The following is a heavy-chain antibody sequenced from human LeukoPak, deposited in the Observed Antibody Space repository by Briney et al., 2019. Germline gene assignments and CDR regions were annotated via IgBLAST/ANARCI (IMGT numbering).Heavy chain of an antibody. CDR3: GRDLIGTAASWDC. V-gene: IGHV3-23*01. CDR2: ISGSGGST. D-gene: IGHD6-25*01. J-gene: IGHJ4*02. CDR1: GFTFSSYA. Sequence: GGSLRLSCAASGFTFSSYAMSWVRQAPGKGLEWVSTISGSGGSTYYADSVTGRFTISRDNSKNTLYLQMNSLRVEDTAVYYCGRDLIGTAASWDCWGQGTLVTVSS.